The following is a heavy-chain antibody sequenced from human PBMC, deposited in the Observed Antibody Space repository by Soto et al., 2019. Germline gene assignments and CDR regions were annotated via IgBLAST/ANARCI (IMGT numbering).Heavy chain of an antibody. Sequence: AGGSLRLSCATSGFPFYAYGMTWVRQAPGKGLEWVSSITSNGNFLYYADAVRGRFSISRDNPKTSVSLEMNNLRAEDTAVYYCTRSDYGDAPGYWGQGTLVTVSS. D-gene: IGHD4-17*01. CDR2: ITSNGNFL. CDR3: TRSDYGDAPGY. J-gene: IGHJ4*02. CDR1: GFPFYAYG. V-gene: IGHV3-21*01.